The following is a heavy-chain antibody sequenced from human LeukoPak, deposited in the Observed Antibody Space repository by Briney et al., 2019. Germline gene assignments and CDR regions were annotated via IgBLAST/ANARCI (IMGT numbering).Heavy chain of an antibody. CDR2: MNPNSGNT. CDR1: GYTFTSYD. CDR3: ARDGIVGAGRPY. J-gene: IGHJ4*02. Sequence: ASVKVSCKASGYTFTSYDINWVRQATGQGLEWMGWMNPNSGNTGYAQKFQGRVTLTRNTSISTAYMELRSLRSEDTAVYYCARDGIVGAGRPYWGQGTLVTVSS. V-gene: IGHV1-8*01. D-gene: IGHD1-26*01.